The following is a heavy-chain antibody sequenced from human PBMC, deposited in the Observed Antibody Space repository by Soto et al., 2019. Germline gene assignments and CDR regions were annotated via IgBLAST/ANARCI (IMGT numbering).Heavy chain of an antibody. CDR3: ASNFSGGSCYSEGFDY. D-gene: IGHD2-15*01. J-gene: IGHJ4*02. CDR2: IGTAGDP. CDR1: GFTFSSYD. Sequence: GGSLRLSCAASGFTFSSYDMHWVRQATGKGLEWVSAIGTAGDPYYPGSVKGRFTISRENAKNSLYHQMNSLRAGDTAVYYCASNFSGGSCYSEGFDYWGQGTLVTVSS. V-gene: IGHV3-13*05.